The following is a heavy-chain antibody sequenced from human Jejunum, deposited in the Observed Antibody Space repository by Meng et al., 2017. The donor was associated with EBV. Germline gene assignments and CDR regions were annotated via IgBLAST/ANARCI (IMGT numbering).Heavy chain of an antibody. CDR1: AYTFTSYD. CDR2: MSPNSGTT. Sequence: QRLAYGREEKKPRASVTVTCTASAYTFTSYDINWVRQATGQGPEWMGWMSPNSGTTGYAQKFQGRVTMTRDTSISTAYMELSSLRSEDTAVYYCARGVAAGFDYWGQGTLVTVSS. V-gene: IGHV1-8*02. J-gene: IGHJ4*02. D-gene: IGHD6-13*01. CDR3: ARGVAAGFDY.